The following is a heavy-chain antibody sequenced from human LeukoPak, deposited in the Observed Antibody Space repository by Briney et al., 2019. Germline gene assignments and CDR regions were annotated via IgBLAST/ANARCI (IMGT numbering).Heavy chain of an antibody. D-gene: IGHD1-14*01. CDR2: MSPNSGNT. CDR1: GHTFTSYD. Sequence: GASVKVSCKASGHTFTSYDINWVRQATGQGLEWMGWMSPNSGNTGYAQKFQGRVTMTWNTSANTAYMELSSLRSDDTAVYYCSKGTGSVTLGTYGMDVWGQGTTVTVSS. J-gene: IGHJ6*02. V-gene: IGHV1-8*01. CDR3: SKGTGSVTLGTYGMDV.